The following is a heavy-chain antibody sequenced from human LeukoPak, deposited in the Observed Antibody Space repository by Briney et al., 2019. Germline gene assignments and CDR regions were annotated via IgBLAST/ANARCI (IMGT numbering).Heavy chain of an antibody. CDR1: GFTVGSNY. CDR2: IYSGGST. J-gene: IGHJ4*02. V-gene: IGHV3-53*04. D-gene: IGHD1-14*01. Sequence: GGSLRLSCAASGFTVGSNYMSWVRQAPGKGLEWVSVIYSGGSTYYADSVKGRFTISRHNSKNTLYLQMNSLRAEDTAVYYCARDWDGNLDYWGQGTLVTVSS. CDR3: ARDWDGNLDY.